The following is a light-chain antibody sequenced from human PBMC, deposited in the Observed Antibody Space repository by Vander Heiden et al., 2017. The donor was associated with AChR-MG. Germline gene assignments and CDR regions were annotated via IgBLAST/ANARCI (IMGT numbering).Light chain of an antibody. CDR1: QSVSSSY. J-gene: IGKJ1*01. Sequence: EIVLTQSPATLSLSPGERATLSCGASQSVSSSYLAWYQQKPGLAPRLLISDEYSGSGTDFTLTISRLEPEDFAVYYCHQDGSSPWTFGQGTKVEIK. CDR2: DE. V-gene: IGKV3D-20*01. CDR3: HQDGSSPWT.